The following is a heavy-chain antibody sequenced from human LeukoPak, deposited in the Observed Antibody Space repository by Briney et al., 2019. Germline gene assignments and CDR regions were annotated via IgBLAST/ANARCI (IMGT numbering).Heavy chain of an antibody. CDR2: ISSSGSTI. Sequence: SGGSLRLFCAASGFTFSSYEMNWVRQAPGKGPEWVSYISSSGSTIYYADSVKGRFTISRDNAKNSLYLQMNSLRAEDTAVYYCADPGITMIGGVWGKGTTVTISS. D-gene: IGHD3-10*02. J-gene: IGHJ6*04. CDR1: GFTFSSYE. V-gene: IGHV3-48*03. CDR3: ADPGITMIGGV.